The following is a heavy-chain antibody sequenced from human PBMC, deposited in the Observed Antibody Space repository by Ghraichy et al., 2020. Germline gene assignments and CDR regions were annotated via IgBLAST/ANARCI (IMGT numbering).Heavy chain of an antibody. CDR2: ISSSSSYI. Sequence: GESLNISCAASGFTFSSFDMTWVRQAPGKGLEWVSSISSSSSYIYYADSMKGRFTISRDNAKNSLYLQMNSLRAEDTAVYYCARLVGATGWGQGTLVTVSS. D-gene: IGHD1-26*01. J-gene: IGHJ4*02. CDR3: ARLVGATG. V-gene: IGHV3-21*01. CDR1: GFTFSSFD.